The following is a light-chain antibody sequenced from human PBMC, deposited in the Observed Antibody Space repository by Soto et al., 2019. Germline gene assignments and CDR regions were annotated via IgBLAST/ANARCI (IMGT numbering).Light chain of an antibody. J-gene: IGKJ1*01. CDR2: GAS. CDR1: QSVSSSY. CDR3: QKYGSTLWT. Sequence: EIVLAQSPGTLSLSPGERATLSCRASQSVSSSYLAWYQQKPGQAPRLLIYGASSRATGIPDRFSGSGSGTDFTLTISRLEPEDFAVYYCQKYGSTLWTFGQVTKVDIK. V-gene: IGKV3-20*01.